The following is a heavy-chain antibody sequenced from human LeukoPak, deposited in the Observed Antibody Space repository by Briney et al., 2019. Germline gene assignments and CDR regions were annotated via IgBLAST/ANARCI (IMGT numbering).Heavy chain of an antibody. CDR2: ISGSGGST. Sequence: GGSLRLSCAASGFTFSSYAMSWVRQAPGKGLEWVSAISGSGGSTYYAGSVKGRFTISRDNSKNTLYLQMNSLRAEDTAVYYCAKDPDIVGATTPDYWGQGTLVTVSS. V-gene: IGHV3-23*01. J-gene: IGHJ4*02. CDR3: AKDPDIVGATTPDY. D-gene: IGHD1-26*01. CDR1: GFTFSSYA.